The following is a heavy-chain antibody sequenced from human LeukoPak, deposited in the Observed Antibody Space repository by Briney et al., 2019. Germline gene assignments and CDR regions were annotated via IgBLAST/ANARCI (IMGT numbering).Heavy chain of an antibody. CDR3: ARVGPWVNPDYYYYYMDV. CDR1: GFTFSSYT. D-gene: IGHD1-14*01. Sequence: GGSLTLSCTASGFTFSSYTMNWVRQAPGKGLEWVSSISSSSLYIYYADSLKGRFTISRDNAKNSLYPQMNSLRAEDTAVYYCARVGPWVNPDYYYYYMDVWGKGTTVTVSS. CDR2: ISSSSLYI. V-gene: IGHV3-21*01. J-gene: IGHJ6*03.